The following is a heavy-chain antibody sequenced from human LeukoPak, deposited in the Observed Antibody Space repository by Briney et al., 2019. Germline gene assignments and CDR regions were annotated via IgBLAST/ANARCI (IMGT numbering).Heavy chain of an antibody. CDR2: INPSGGST. J-gene: IGHJ3*02. Sequence: ASVKVSCKASGYTFTSYCMHWVRQAPGQGLEWMGIINPSGGSTSYAQKFQGRVTMTRDVSTSTVYMELSSLRSEDTAVYYCARVRDIVVDGDAFDIWGQGTMVTVSS. CDR1: GYTFTSYC. D-gene: IGHD2-2*01. V-gene: IGHV1-46*01. CDR3: ARVRDIVVDGDAFDI.